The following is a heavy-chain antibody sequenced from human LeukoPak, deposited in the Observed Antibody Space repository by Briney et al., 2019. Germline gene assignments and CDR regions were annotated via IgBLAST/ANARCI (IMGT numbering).Heavy chain of an antibody. CDR2: ISFGGSP. CDR3: ARHEVVVPFFDY. V-gene: IGHV4-59*08. D-gene: IGHD2-15*01. CDR1: GGSIINSY. J-gene: IGHJ4*02. Sequence: SETLSLTCTVSGGSIINSYWSWIRQPPGKGLEWIGYISFGGSPNYSPSLKSRITMSVDTSENQFSLKLSSVTAADTAVYYCARHEVVVPFFDYWGQGTLVTVSS.